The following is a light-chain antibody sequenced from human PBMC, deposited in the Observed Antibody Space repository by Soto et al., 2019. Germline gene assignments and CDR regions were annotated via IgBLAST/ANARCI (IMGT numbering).Light chain of an antibody. V-gene: IGKV3-20*01. CDR3: QQYGSSLVT. CDR2: GAS. J-gene: IGKJ4*01. Sequence: EIVLTQSPDTLSLSPGERATLSCRASQSVRSSYLAWYQQKPGQAPRLLIYGASRRATGIPDGFSGSGSGTDFTLTISRLEPEDFVVYYCQQYGSSLVTFGGGTKVEI. CDR1: QSVRSSY.